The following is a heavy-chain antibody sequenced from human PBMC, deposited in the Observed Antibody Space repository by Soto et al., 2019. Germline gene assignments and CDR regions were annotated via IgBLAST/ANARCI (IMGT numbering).Heavy chain of an antibody. CDR2: IYYSGST. J-gene: IGHJ5*02. D-gene: IGHD3-16*01. Sequence: SETLSLTFTVSGGSISSGGYYWSWIRQHPGKGLEWIGYIYYSGSTYYNPSLKSRVTISVDTSKNQFSLKLSSVTAADTAVYYCARVGGINWFDPWGQGTLVTVSS. V-gene: IGHV4-31*03. CDR3: ARVGGINWFDP. CDR1: GGSISSGGYY.